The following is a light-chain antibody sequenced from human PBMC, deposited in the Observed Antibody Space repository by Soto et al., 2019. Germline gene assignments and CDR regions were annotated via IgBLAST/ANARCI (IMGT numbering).Light chain of an antibody. CDR1: QSVSSSY. V-gene: IGKV3D-20*02. CDR3: QQRSNWPPIT. Sequence: IVFTQSPGTLSLSAGERATLSCRASQSVSSSYLAWYQQKPGQAPRLLIYGASSRATGIPDRFSGSGSGTDFTLTISRLEPEDFAVYYCQQRSNWPPITFGQGTRLEI. CDR2: GAS. J-gene: IGKJ5*01.